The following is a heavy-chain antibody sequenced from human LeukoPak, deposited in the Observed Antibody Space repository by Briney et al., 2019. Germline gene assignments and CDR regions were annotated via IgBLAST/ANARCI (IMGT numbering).Heavy chain of an antibody. CDR1: GGSISSYY. CDR3: ARERVYYDSSEVYFDY. Sequence: PSETLSLTCTVSGGSISSYYWSWIRQSPGKGLEWIGYIYYSGSTNYNPSLKSRVTISVDTSKNQFSLKLGSVTAADTAVYYCARERVYYDSSEVYFDYWGQGTLVTVSS. V-gene: IGHV4-59*01. D-gene: IGHD3-22*01. CDR2: IYYSGST. J-gene: IGHJ4*02.